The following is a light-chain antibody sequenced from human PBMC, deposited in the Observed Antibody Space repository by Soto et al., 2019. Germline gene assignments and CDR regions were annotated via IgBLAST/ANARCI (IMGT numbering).Light chain of an antibody. CDR1: QSDSRY. J-gene: IGKJ4*02. CDR3: HQLELT. Sequence: EIVLTQSPATLSLAPGERATLSCRASQSDSRYLACYQQKPGQAPRLLIYDASNRATGIPARFSGRGSGTAITLTISSLDPEDFAVSGCHQLELTFGGGTKVEIK. V-gene: IGKV3-11*01. CDR2: DAS.